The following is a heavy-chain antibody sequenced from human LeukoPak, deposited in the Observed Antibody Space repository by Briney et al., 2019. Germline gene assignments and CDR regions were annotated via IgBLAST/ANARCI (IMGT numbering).Heavy chain of an antibody. CDR2: ISSGGTYI. Sequence: PGGSLRLSCAASGFTFDTYAMTWVRQAPGEGLEWVSSISSGGTYIYYAESVRGRSTISRDNTKNFLYLQLSTLRVEDTAVYYCARDRPTGRSRGVVVQWGQGTLVTVSS. CDR1: GFTFDTYA. J-gene: IGHJ4*02. V-gene: IGHV3-21*01. CDR3: ARDRPTGRSRGVVVQ. D-gene: IGHD2-15*01.